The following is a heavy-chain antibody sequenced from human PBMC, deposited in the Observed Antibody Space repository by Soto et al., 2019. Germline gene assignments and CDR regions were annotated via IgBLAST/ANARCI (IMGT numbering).Heavy chain of an antibody. J-gene: IGHJ3*02. D-gene: IGHD4-17*01. CDR2: INPYNGGT. Sequence: QVQLVQSGAEVKKPGASVKVSCTASGYTFTDYYIHWVRQAPRQGLEWVGWINPYNGGTEYVKKFQGRVTMTRDTSISTAYMEMSRLRSDDTAVYYCARFDYGDYIFAFDIWGQGTRLTVAS. V-gene: IGHV1-2*02. CDR1: GYTFTDYY. CDR3: ARFDYGDYIFAFDI.